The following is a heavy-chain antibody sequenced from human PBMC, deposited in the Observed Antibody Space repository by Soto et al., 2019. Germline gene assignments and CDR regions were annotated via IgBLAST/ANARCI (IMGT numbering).Heavy chain of an antibody. CDR1: GGSFSGYY. Sequence: SETLSLTCAVYGGSFSGYYWTWIRQPPGTGLEWIGEINHSGSTNYNPSLKSRVTISVDTSKNQFSLKLTSVTAADTAVYYCARRNYDTTGYYYWFDPWGQGPLVTVSS. J-gene: IGHJ5*02. CDR3: ARRNYDTTGYYYWFDP. D-gene: IGHD3-22*01. CDR2: INHSGST. V-gene: IGHV4-34*01.